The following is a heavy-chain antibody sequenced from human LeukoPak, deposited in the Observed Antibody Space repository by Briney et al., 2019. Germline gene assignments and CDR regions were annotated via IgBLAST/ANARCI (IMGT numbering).Heavy chain of an antibody. V-gene: IGHV3-48*01. J-gene: IGHJ4*02. D-gene: IGHD5-24*01. CDR1: GFTFSAYS. CDR3: AKSDGFDY. Sequence: GGSLRLSCAASGFTFSAYSMSWVRQAPGKGLEWVSYISSSSSTIYYADSVKGRFTISRDNAKNSLYLQMNSLRAEDTAMYYCAKSDGFDYWGQGTLVSVSS. CDR2: ISSSSSTI.